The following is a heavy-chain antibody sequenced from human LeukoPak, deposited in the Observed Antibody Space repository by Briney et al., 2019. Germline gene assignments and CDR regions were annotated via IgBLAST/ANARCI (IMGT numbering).Heavy chain of an antibody. J-gene: IGHJ4*02. V-gene: IGHV3-23*01. CDR1: GFTFSSYA. D-gene: IGHD3-9*01. CDR3: AKPYYDILTHFDY. CDR2: ISGSGGST. Sequence: GGSLRLSCAASGFTFSSYAMSWVRQAPWKGLEWVSAISGSGGSTYYADSVKGRFTISRDNSKNTLYLQMNSLRAEDTAVYYCAKPYYDILTHFDYWGQGTLVTVSS.